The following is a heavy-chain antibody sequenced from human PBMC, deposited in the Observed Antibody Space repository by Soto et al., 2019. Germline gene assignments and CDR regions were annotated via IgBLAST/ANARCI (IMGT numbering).Heavy chain of an antibody. CDR1: RGSLSDYY. CDR3: ARRVISGTYYYGMDV. V-gene: IGHV4-34*01. CDR2: INHSGST. Sequence: PSETLSLTCAVYRGSLSDYYWSWIRQPPGKGLEWIGEINHSGSTNYNPSLRSRVTISVDTSKNQFSLKLCSVTAADTAVYYCARRVISGTYYYGMDVWGKGTTVTVSS. J-gene: IGHJ6*04. D-gene: IGHD3-10*01.